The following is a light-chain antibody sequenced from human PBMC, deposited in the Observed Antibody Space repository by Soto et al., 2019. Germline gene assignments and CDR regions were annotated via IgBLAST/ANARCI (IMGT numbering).Light chain of an antibody. CDR1: QSVSNF. V-gene: IGKV3-11*01. J-gene: IGKJ4*01. CDR3: QHRSNWPALT. CDR2: DAS. Sequence: EIVLTQSPATLSLSPGARATLSCRASQSVSNFLAWYQQKPGQTPRLLIYDASNRAPGIPARFSGSGSGTDFTLTIISLEPEDFAVYYYQHRSNWPALTCGGGTRVETK.